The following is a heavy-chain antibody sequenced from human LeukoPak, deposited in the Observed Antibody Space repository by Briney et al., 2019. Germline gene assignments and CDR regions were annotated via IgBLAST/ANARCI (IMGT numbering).Heavy chain of an antibody. D-gene: IGHD3-3*01. CDR3: VREVSAWPKNWFDP. CDR1: GYTFSIYN. CDR2: INPSGGT. J-gene: IGHJ5*02. V-gene: IGHV1-46*01. Sequence: GASVKVSCKASGYTFSIYNMHWVRQAPGQGLEWMGIINPSGGTSYAQKLQGRITMTRDTSTSTLLMELSSLRSEDTAVYYCVREVSAWPKNWFDPWGQGTLVTVSP.